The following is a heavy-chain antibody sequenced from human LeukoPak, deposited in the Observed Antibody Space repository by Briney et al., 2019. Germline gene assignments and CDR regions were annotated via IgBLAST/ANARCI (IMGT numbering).Heavy chain of an antibody. V-gene: IGHV3-7*02. J-gene: IGHJ4*02. CDR3: AKPYSGYDYSFDY. CDR2: IKQDGSEK. CDR1: GFTFSSYW. D-gene: IGHD5-12*01. Sequence: GGSLRLSCAASGFTFSSYWMSWVRQAPGKGLEWVANIKQDGSEKYYVDSVKSRFTISRDNAKNSLYLQMNSLRAEDTAVYYCAKPYSGYDYSFDYWGQGTLVTVSS.